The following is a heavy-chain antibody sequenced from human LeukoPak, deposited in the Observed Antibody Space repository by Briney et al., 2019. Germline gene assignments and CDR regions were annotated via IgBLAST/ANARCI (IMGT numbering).Heavy chain of an antibody. CDR1: GGSINYSSYY. J-gene: IGHJ4*02. V-gene: IGHV4-39*07. CDR2: IYYSGST. CDR3: ARVVASTSIDS. Sequence: SEMLSLTCTVSGGSINYSSYYSGWIRQPPGKGLEWIGSIYYSGSTYYNPSLKSRVTLSVDPSKNRFSLKLTSVTAADTAIYYCARVVASTSIDSWGQGTLVTVPS. D-gene: IGHD2-15*01.